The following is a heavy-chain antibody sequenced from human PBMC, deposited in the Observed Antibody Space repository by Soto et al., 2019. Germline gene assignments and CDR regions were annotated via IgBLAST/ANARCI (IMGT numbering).Heavy chain of an antibody. V-gene: IGHV1-69*08. CDR2: IIPIIGIA. CDR1: GGTFSSYT. CDR3: ARDIEYSSSWYYFDY. D-gene: IGHD6-13*01. Sequence: QVQLVQSGAEVKKPGSSVKVSCKASGGTFSSYTISWVRQAPGQGLERMGRIIPIIGIANYAQKFQGRVTITADKSTSTAYMELSSLRSEDTAVYYCARDIEYSSSWYYFDYWGQGTLVTVSS. J-gene: IGHJ4*02.